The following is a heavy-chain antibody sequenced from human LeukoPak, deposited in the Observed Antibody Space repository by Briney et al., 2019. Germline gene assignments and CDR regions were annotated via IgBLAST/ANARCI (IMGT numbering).Heavy chain of an antibody. J-gene: IGHJ5*02. V-gene: IGHV1-58*02. D-gene: IGHD2-2*01. CDR1: GFTFTSSA. CDR3: AAQVGGGIVVGYNNWFDP. Sequence: GASVKVSCKASGFTFTSSAMQWVRQARGQRLEWIGWIVVGSGNTNYAQKFQERVTITRDMSTSTAYMELSSLRSEDTAVYYCAAQVGGGIVVGYNNWFDPWGQGTLVTVSS. CDR2: IVVGSGNT.